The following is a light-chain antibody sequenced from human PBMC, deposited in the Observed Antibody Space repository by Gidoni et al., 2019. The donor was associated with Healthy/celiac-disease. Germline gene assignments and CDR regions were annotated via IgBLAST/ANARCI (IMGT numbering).Light chain of an antibody. CDR1: QSISSY. Sequence: DIQMTQSPSSLSASVGDRVTITCRASQSISSYLHWYQQKPGKAPKLLIYAASSLQSRVPSRFSGSGSGTDFTLTISSLQPEDFATYYCQQSYSTPRTFGQGTKVEIK. J-gene: IGKJ1*01. CDR2: AAS. CDR3: QQSYSTPRT. V-gene: IGKV1-39*01.